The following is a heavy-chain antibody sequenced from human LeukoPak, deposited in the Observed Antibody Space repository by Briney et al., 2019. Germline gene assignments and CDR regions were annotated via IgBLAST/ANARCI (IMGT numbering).Heavy chain of an antibody. CDR2: INPSGGST. J-gene: IGHJ5*02. CDR3: ARVSHNLGFDGFEFDP. Sequence: ASVKVSCKASGYTFTSYYMHWVRQAPGQGLEWMGIINPSGGSTSYAQKFQGRVTMTRDTSTSTVYMEPSSLRSEDTAVYYCARVSHNLGFDGFEFDPWGQGTLVTVSS. D-gene: IGHD3-9*01. CDR1: GYTFTSYY. V-gene: IGHV1-46*01.